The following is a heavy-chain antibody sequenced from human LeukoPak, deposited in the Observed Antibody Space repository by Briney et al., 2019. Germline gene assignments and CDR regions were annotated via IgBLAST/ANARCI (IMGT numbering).Heavy chain of an antibody. J-gene: IGHJ6*03. D-gene: IGHD3-9*01. CDR1: GFTFSSYW. CDR2: IKQDGSEK. Sequence: GGSLRLSCAASGFTFSSYWMSWVRQAPGKGLEWVANIKQDGSEKYYVDSVKGRFTISRDNAKNLLYLQMNSLRAEDTAVYYCARAPYDILTGYAYYYYMDVWGKGTTVTVSS. V-gene: IGHV3-7*01. CDR3: ARAPYDILTGYAYYYYMDV.